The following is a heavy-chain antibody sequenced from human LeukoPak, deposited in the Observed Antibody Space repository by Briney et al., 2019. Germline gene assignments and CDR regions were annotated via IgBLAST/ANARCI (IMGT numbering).Heavy chain of an antibody. V-gene: IGHV4-30-2*01. CDR2: IYHSGST. CDR3: ARERAPDCSGGSCYLGPFDY. Sequence: PSETLSLTCAVSGGSISSGGYSWSWIRQPPGKGLEWIGYIYHSGSTYYNPSLKSRVTISVDRSKNQFSLKLSSVTAADTAVYYCARERAPDCSGGSCYLGPFDYWGQGTLVTASS. J-gene: IGHJ4*02. D-gene: IGHD2-15*01. CDR1: GGSISSGGYS.